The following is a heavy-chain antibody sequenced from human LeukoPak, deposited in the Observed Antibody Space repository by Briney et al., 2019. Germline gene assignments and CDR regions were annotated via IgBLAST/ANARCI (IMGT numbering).Heavy chain of an antibody. CDR2: TYYSGST. CDR1: GGSISSSSYY. Sequence: SETLSLTCTVSGGSISSSSYYWGWLRQPPGMGLEWIGSTYYSGSTYYNPSHKSRDTISVDTSKNQFSLKLSSVTAADTAVYYCAPSEYSSLWGAFDIWGEGTMVTVSS. V-gene: IGHV4-39*07. J-gene: IGHJ3*02. D-gene: IGHD6-6*01. CDR3: APSEYSSLWGAFDI.